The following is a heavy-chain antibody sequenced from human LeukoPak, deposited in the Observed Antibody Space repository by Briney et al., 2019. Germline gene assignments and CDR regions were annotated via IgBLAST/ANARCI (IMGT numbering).Heavy chain of an antibody. CDR1: GYTFTSYG. V-gene: IGHV1-69*13. CDR2: IIPIFGTA. D-gene: IGHD6-6*01. Sequence: GASVKVSCKASGYTFTSYGISWVRQAPGQGLEWMGGIIPIFGTANYAQKFQGRVTITADESTSTAYMELSSLRSEDTAVYYCARDGYSSSRTDWYFDLWGRGTLVTVSS. J-gene: IGHJ2*01. CDR3: ARDGYSSSRTDWYFDL.